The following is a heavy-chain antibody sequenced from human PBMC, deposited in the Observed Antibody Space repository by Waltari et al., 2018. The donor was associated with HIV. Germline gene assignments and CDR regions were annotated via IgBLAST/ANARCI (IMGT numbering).Heavy chain of an antibody. CDR3: SWDYRS. CDR1: GFTFKDAW. V-gene: IGHV3-15*05. D-gene: IGHD1-7*01. J-gene: IGHJ4*02. CDR2: IKNVGGGGTT. Sequence: EVHLAESGGGLVRPGGSLRLSCAASGFTFKDAWMTWIRQAPGKGLEWVGRIKNVGGGGTTDYAAAVKGRFAISRDDSENTVYLQMNSLQVEDSGTYYCSWDYRSWGQGALVTVSS.